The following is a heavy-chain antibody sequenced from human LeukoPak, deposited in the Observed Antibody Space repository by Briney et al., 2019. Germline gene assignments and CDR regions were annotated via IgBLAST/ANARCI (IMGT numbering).Heavy chain of an antibody. D-gene: IGHD6-13*01. V-gene: IGHV1-69*05. CDR2: IIPIFGTA. CDR1: GGTFSSYA. J-gene: IGHJ4*02. Sequence: SVKVSCKASGGTFSSYAISWVRQAPGQGLEWMGGIIPIFGTANYAQKFQGRVTITTDESTSTAYMELSSLRSEDTAVYYCARGPVGAAAGSFDYWGQGTLVTVSS. CDR3: ARGPVGAAAGSFDY.